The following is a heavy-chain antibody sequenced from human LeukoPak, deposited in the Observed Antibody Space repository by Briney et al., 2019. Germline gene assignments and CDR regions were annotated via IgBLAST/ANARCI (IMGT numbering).Heavy chain of an antibody. CDR1: GGSISSYY. J-gene: IGHJ4*02. V-gene: IGHV4-59*12. D-gene: IGHD3-22*01. CDR2: IYYSGST. CDR3: ARDPSYYYDSSGYYFDY. Sequence: SETLSLTCTVSGGSISSYYWSWLRQPPGKGLEWIGYIYYSGSTNYNPSLKSRVTISVDTSKNQFSLKLSSVTAADTAVYYCARDPSYYYDSSGYYFDYWGQGTLVTVSS.